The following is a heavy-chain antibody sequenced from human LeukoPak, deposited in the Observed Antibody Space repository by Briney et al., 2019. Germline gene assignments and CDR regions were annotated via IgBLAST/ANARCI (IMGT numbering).Heavy chain of an antibody. CDR3: ARRPQYSGYARGLRNSHWYFDL. D-gene: IGHD5-12*01. Sequence: SETLSLTCTVSGGSVSRSPYYWGWIRQPPGKGLEWIGNIYYSGSTYYNPSLKSRVTISVDTSKNQFSLKLSSVTAADTAVYYCARRPQYSGYARGLRNSHWYFDLWGRGTLVTVSS. J-gene: IGHJ2*01. CDR2: IYYSGST. V-gene: IGHV4-39*07. CDR1: GGSVSRSPYY.